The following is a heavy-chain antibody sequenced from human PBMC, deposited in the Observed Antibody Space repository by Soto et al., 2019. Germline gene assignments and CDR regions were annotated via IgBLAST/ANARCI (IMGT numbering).Heavy chain of an antibody. CDR3: ASLTYYYGSGSSLPYYYYYYMDV. CDR2: ISSSGSTI. CDR1: GLTFSDYY. D-gene: IGHD3-10*01. Sequence: GGSLRLSCAASGLTFSDYYMSWIRQAPGKGLEWVSYISSSGSTIYYADSVKGRFTISRDNAKNSLYLQMNSLRAEDTAVYYCASLTYYYGSGSSLPYYYYYYMDVWGKGTTVTVSS. J-gene: IGHJ6*03. V-gene: IGHV3-11*01.